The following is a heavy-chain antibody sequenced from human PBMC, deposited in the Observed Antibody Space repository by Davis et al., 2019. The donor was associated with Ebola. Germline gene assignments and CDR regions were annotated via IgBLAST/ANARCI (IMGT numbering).Heavy chain of an antibody. CDR2: IRSKANSYAT. Sequence: PGGSLRLSCAASGFTFSGSAMHWVRQASGKGLEWVGRIRSKANSYATAYAASVKGRFTISRDDSKSTAYLQMNSLKTEDTAVYYCTRHSGPDYGDSWGYYYYGMDVWGQGTTVTVSS. D-gene: IGHD4-17*01. J-gene: IGHJ6*02. CDR3: TRHSGPDYGDSWGYYYYGMDV. V-gene: IGHV3-73*01. CDR1: GFTFSGSA.